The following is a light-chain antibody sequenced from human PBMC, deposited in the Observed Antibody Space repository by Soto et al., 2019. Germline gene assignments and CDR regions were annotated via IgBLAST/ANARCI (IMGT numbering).Light chain of an antibody. CDR3: QQRNSWPPIT. J-gene: IGKJ5*01. CDR2: DAS. Sequence: EIVLTQSPSTLSLSPGERATLSCRASQSVRNYLAWYQVKPGQAPRLLIYDASSRASGVPARFSGSGSGTDFTLTISSLEPEDFALYYCQQRNSWPPITFGQGTRLEIK. V-gene: IGKV3-11*01. CDR1: QSVRNY.